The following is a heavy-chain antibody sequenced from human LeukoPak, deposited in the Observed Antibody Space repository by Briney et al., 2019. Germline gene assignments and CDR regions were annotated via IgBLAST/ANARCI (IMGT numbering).Heavy chain of an antibody. CDR1: GGSISSFY. D-gene: IGHD6-13*01. V-gene: IGHV4-59*01. CDR3: AVRSFRISWDSFDY. CDR2: VYYSGTT. Sequence: SETLSLTCKVSGGSISSFYWSWSRQPPGKGLEWIGCVYYSGTTNYNPSLKSRVTISGDTSKNQFSLKLSSVTAADTAVYYCAVRSFRISWDSFDYWGQGALVTVSS. J-gene: IGHJ4*02.